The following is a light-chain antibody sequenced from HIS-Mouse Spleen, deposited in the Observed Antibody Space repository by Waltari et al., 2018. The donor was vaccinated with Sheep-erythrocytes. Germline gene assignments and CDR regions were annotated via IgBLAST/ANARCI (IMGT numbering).Light chain of an antibody. CDR1: SSNIGSNT. Sequence: QSVLTQSPSASGTPGQRVTISCSGSSSNIGSNTVNWYQQLPGTAPKLLIYSNNQRPSGVPDRFSGSKSGTSASLAISGLQAEDEADYYCCSYAGSYNHVFATGTKVTVL. CDR3: CSYAGSYNHV. J-gene: IGLJ1*01. CDR2: SNN. V-gene: IGLV1-44*01.